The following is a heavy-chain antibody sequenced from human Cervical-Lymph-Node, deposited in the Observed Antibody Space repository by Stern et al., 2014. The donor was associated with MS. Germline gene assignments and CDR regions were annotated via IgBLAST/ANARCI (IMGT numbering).Heavy chain of an antibody. Sequence: VQLEESGAEVKKPGSSVKVSCKATGDSFINYAISWVRQAPGQGLEWMGGTTPLFGAANYAQKFQGRVTISADASTSTTYMELTRLTSEDTAVYYCARGGYCTSAGCFRYHYYGMDVWGQGTTVTVSS. CDR1: GDSFINYA. CDR2: TTPLFGAA. J-gene: IGHJ6*02. D-gene: IGHD2-2*01. CDR3: ARGGYCTSAGCFRYHYYGMDV. V-gene: IGHV1-69*01.